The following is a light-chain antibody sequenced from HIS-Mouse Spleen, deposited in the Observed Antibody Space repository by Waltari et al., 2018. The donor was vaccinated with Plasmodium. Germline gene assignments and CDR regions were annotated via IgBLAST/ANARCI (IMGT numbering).Light chain of an antibody. CDR3: SSYAGSNNLV. V-gene: IGLV2-8*01. CDR1: SSDVGGYHY. J-gene: IGLJ2*01. CDR2: EVS. Sequence: QSALTPPPSASGSPGQSVTISCTGPSSDVGGYHYVPWYQQPPGKAPKLMIYEVSKRPAGVPDRFSGSKSGNTASLTVSGLQAEDEADYYCSSYAGSNNLVFGGGTKLTVL.